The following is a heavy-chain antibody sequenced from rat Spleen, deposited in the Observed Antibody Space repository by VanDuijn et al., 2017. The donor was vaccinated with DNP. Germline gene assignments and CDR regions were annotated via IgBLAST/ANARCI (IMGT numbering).Heavy chain of an antibody. CDR1: GFSLTSYN. Sequence: QVQLKESGPGLVPPSQTLSLTCTVSGFSLTSYNVHWVRQPTGKGLEWMGIIWTGGSTDYNSALKSRLSISRDTSKSQVFLKMNSLQTEDIATYYCARGNYGGYDYWGQGVMVTVSS. D-gene: IGHD1-11*01. CDR2: IWTGGST. V-gene: IGHV2-30*01. CDR3: ARGNYGGYDY. J-gene: IGHJ2*01.